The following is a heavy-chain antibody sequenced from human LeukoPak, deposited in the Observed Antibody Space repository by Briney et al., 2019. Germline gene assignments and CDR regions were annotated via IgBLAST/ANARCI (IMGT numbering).Heavy chain of an antibody. J-gene: IGHJ2*01. Sequence: KPSETLSLTCTVSGGSISSYYWSWIRQPPGKGLEWIGYIYYSGSTNYSPSLKSRVTISVDTSKNQFSLQLSSMTAADTAVYYCARARRYYYDSSGYEWYFDLWGRGTLVTVSS. CDR2: IYYSGST. CDR1: GGSISSYY. V-gene: IGHV4-59*01. CDR3: ARARRYYYDSSGYEWYFDL. D-gene: IGHD3-22*01.